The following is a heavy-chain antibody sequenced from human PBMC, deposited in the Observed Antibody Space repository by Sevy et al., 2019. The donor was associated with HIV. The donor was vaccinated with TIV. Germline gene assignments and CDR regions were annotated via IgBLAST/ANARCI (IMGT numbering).Heavy chain of an antibody. V-gene: IGHV4-59*13. CDR2: IYYSGGT. Sequence: SETLSLTCTVSGGSINNYYWTWIRQPPGKGLEWIGYIYYSGGTNYSPSLKSRVTMSLDTSKRQFSLKLTSVTAADTAVYYCARGQVTLAGSAFDYWGQGALVTVSS. D-gene: IGHD3-9*01. CDR1: GGSINNYY. CDR3: ARGQVTLAGSAFDY. J-gene: IGHJ4*02.